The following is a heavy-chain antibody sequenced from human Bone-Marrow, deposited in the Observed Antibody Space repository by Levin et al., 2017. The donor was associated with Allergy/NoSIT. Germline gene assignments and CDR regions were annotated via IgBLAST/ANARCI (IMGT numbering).Heavy chain of an antibody. D-gene: IGHD6-13*01. Sequence: GGSLRLSCAASGFTFSSYAMHWVRQAPGKGLEWVAVISYDGSNKYYADSVKGRFTISRDNSKNTLYLQMNSLRAEDTAVYYCASPQTFIAAGGAGFDPWGQGTLVTVSS. V-gene: IGHV3-30*04. J-gene: IGHJ5*02. CDR2: ISYDGSNK. CDR3: ASPQTFIAAGGAGFDP. CDR1: GFTFSSYA.